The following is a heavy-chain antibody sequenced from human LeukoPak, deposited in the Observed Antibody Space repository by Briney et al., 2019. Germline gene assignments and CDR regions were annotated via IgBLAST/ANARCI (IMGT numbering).Heavy chain of an antibody. CDR1: GFTFSVAW. Sequence: GGSLRLSCTASGFTFSVAWMTWVRQAPGEGLEWVGRVKSKKDGETTDYAAPVKDRFAISRDDSKNTVYLEMNSLKTEDTGVYYCTTSLTAEAWPDWGQGTLVIVSS. CDR3: TTSLTAEAWPD. V-gene: IGHV3-15*01. CDR2: VKSKKDGETT. J-gene: IGHJ4*02.